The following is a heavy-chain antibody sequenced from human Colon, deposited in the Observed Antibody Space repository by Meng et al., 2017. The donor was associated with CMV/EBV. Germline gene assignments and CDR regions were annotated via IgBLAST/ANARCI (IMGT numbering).Heavy chain of an antibody. CDR1: GFTFSNYW. CDR2: IQYDGSGR. J-gene: IGHJ6*02. CDR3: ARVVAARPVSSYYYGMDV. V-gene: IGHV3-7*01. D-gene: IGHD6-6*01. Sequence: GESLKISCATSGFTFSNYWMTWVRQAPGKGLEWVANIQYDGSGRYYVDSVKGRFTISRDNAKDSVSLQMNNLSPEDTAVYYCARVVAARPVSSYYYGMDVWGQGTTVTVSS.